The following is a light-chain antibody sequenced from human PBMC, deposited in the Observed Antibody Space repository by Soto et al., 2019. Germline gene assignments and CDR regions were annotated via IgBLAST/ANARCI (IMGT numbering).Light chain of an antibody. Sequence: QSVLTQPPSASGAPGQRVTISCSGSTSNIGSNYVYWYQQLPGTAPRLLIYRNNQRPSGVPDRFSGSKSGTSASLAISGLLYEDEADYYCAAWDDSMSGPHVVFGVGTKLTVL. CDR3: AAWDDSMSGPHVV. CDR1: TSNIGSNY. J-gene: IGLJ2*01. CDR2: RNN. V-gene: IGLV1-47*01.